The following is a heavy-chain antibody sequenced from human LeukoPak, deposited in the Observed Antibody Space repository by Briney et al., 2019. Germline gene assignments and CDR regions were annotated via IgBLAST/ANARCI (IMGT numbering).Heavy chain of an antibody. Sequence: GGSLRLSCAASGFTFDDYGMSWVRQAPGKGLEWVGRVKSKADGGTPDYAAPVKGRFSISRDDSKNILYLQMDSLRTDDTAVYYCTTVTSVAPRWGQGTLVTVSS. J-gene: IGHJ4*02. V-gene: IGHV3-15*01. CDR3: TTVTSVAPR. D-gene: IGHD6-19*01. CDR2: VKSKADGGTP. CDR1: GFTFDDYG.